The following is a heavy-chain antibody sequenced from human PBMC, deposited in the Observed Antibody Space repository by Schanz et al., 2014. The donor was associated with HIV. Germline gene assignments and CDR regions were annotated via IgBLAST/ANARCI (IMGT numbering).Heavy chain of an antibody. CDR1: GFTFSSYA. V-gene: IGHV3-23*04. Sequence: EVQLVESGGGLVQPGKSLRLSCAASGFTFSSYAMSWVRQAPGKGLEWVSSISGSGGSTYYADSAKGRFTVSRDNSRNTLFLQMNSLRAEDTALYYCAKTTRRFTAMTLGGFDYWGQGTPVSVSS. CDR2: ISGSGGST. D-gene: IGHD5-18*01. J-gene: IGHJ4*02. CDR3: AKTTRRFTAMTLGGFDY.